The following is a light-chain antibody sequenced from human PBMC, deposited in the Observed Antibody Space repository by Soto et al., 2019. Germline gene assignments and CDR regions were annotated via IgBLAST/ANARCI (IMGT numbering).Light chain of an antibody. CDR2: DAS. CDR1: QSVSSY. V-gene: IGKV3-11*01. Sequence: EIVLTQSPATLSLSPGERATLSCRASQSVSSYLAWYQQKPGQAPRLLIYDASNRATGVPARFSGSGSGTDFTLTISSLXXXXXXXXXXXXXXXXXXTFGGGTKVEIK. CDR3: XXXXXXXXT. J-gene: IGKJ4*01.